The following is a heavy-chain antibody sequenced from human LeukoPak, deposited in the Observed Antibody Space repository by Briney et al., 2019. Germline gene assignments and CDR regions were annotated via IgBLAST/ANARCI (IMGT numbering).Heavy chain of an antibody. V-gene: IGHV3-11*01. D-gene: IGHD1-7*01. CDR1: GFTFSDYY. J-gene: IGHJ6*03. CDR2: ISSSGSSI. CDR3: ARTQDRHLNFRYYYMDA. Sequence: GGSLRLSCAASGFTFSDYYMSWIRQAPGKGLEWVSYISSSGSSIYYIDSVKGRFSISRDSAKNSLYLQMSSLRAEDTAVYYCARTQDRHLNFRYYYMDAWGKGTTVTVSS.